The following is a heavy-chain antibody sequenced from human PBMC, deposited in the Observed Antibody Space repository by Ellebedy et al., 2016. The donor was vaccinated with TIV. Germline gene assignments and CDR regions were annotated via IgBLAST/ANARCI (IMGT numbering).Heavy chain of an antibody. CDR2: ISSDGSHI. CDR1: GFTLSNYA. J-gene: IGHJ4*01. CDR3: STLSDTGY. D-gene: IGHD1-1*01. Sequence: PGGSLRLSCAVSGFTLSNYAVYWVRHAPGKGLQWVTFISSDGSHINYADSVKGRFTISRDISKNTMYLQMNSLRAEDTAMYYCSTLSDTGYWGHGTLVTVSS. V-gene: IGHV3-30*04.